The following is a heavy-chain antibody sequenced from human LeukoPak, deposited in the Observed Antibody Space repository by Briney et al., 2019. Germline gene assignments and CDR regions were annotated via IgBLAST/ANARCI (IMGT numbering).Heavy chain of an antibody. V-gene: IGHV4-59*12. J-gene: IGHJ2*01. CDR3: ARDRLIVRYSSSLPTNWYLDL. Sequence: SETLSLTCTVSGGSISSYYWSWIRQPPGKGLEWIGYIYYSGSTNYNPSLKSRVTISVDTSKNQFSLQLNSVTPEDTAVYYCARDRLIVRYSSSLPTNWYLDLWGRGTLVTVSS. D-gene: IGHD6-13*01. CDR1: GGSISSYY. CDR2: IYYSGST.